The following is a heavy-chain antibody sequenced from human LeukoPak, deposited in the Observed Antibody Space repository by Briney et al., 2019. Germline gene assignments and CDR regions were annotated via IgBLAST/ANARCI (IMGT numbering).Heavy chain of an antibody. CDR2: INSDGSST. CDR3: ARDHYDYVWGSYRSEGFDY. J-gene: IGHJ4*02. CDR1: GSTFSSYW. V-gene: IGHV3-74*01. D-gene: IGHD3-16*02. Sequence: GGSLRLSCAASGSTFSSYWMHWVRQTPGKGLVWVSRINSDGSSTSYADSVKGRFTISRDNAKNSLYLQMNSLRAEDTAVYYCARDHYDYVWGSYRSEGFDYWGQGTPVTVSS.